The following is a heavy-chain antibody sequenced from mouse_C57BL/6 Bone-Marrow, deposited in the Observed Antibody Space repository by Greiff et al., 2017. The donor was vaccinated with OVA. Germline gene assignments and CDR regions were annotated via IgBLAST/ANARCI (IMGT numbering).Heavy chain of an antibody. Sequence: VQLQQPGAELVRPGSSVKLSCTASGYTFTSYWMDWVKQRPGQGLEWIGNICPSDSKTHYNQTFKDKATLTVDKSSSTAYMQLSSLTSEDSAVYYCARDYGSSSYWYFDVWGTGTTVTVSS. J-gene: IGHJ1*03. D-gene: IGHD1-1*01. CDR1: GYTFTSYW. V-gene: IGHV1-61*01. CDR3: ARDYGSSSYWYFDV. CDR2: ICPSDSKT.